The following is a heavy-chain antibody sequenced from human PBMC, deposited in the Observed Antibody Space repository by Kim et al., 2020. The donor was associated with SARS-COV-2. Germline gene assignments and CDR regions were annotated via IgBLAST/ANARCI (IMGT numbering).Heavy chain of an antibody. Sequence: GGSLRLSCAASGFSVSSKDMTWVRQAPGKGLEWVSVIYVDGSTYYAASVMSRFTTSRDNSTNKLYLQINSLRAEDAAVFYCTTDVLDGYWIWGRVTLSTV. CDR3: TTDVLDGYWI. CDR2: IYVDGST. V-gene: IGHV3-53*01. D-gene: IGHD6-25*01. CDR1: GFSVSSKD. J-gene: IGHJ4*02.